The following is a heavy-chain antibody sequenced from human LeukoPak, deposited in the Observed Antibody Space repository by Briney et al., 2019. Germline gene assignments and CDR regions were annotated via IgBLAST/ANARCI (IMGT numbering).Heavy chain of an antibody. CDR3: AREGRRDESFDY. V-gene: IGHV4-34*01. CDR1: GGSFSGYY. J-gene: IGHJ4*02. D-gene: IGHD1-14*01. Sequence: SETLSLTCAVYGGSFSGYYWSWIRQPPGKGLEWIGEINHSGSTNYNPSLKSRVTISVDTSKNQFSLKLSSVTAADTAVYYCAREGRRDESFDYWGQGTLVTVSS. CDR2: INHSGST.